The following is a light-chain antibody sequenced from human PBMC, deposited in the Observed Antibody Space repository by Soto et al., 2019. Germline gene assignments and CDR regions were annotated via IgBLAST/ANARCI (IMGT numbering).Light chain of an antibody. CDR2: DAS. Sequence: DIQMTQSPSSLSASVGDRVTVTCRASQSITNYLNWYQQKPGKAPNLLIYDASSLQSGVPSRFSGSGSGTDFTLIISSLQPEEFATYYCQQSYTTPWTFGQGTKVEI. J-gene: IGKJ1*01. CDR1: QSITNY. V-gene: IGKV1-39*01. CDR3: QQSYTTPWT.